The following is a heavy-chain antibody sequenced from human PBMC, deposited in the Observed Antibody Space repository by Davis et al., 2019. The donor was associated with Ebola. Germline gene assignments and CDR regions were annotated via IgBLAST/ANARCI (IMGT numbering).Heavy chain of an antibody. V-gene: IGHV1-3*01. CDR2: INAGNGYT. CDR3: ARDFAVLVAGTSAGGFDM. D-gene: IGHD6-19*01. Sequence: ASVKVSCKASGSTFTSYGMHWVRQAPGQRLEWMGWINAGNGYTKYSLKFRGRVTITKDTSASTAYMELSSLRSEDTAVYYCARDFAVLVAGTSAGGFDMWGQGTMVTVSS. J-gene: IGHJ3*02. CDR1: GSTFTSYG.